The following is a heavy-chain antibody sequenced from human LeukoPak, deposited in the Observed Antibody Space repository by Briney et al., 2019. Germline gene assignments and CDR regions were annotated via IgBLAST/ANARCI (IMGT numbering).Heavy chain of an antibody. CDR1: GFTFTSSA. V-gene: IGHV1-58*01. CDR2: IVVGSGNT. D-gene: IGHD4-17*01. Sequence: ASVKVSCKASGFTFTSSAVQWVRQARGQRLGWIGWIVVGSGNTNYAQKFQERVTITRDMSTSTAYMELSGLRSEDTAVYYCAAINRGYGDYGFDYWGQGTLVTVSS. CDR3: AAINRGYGDYGFDY. J-gene: IGHJ4*02.